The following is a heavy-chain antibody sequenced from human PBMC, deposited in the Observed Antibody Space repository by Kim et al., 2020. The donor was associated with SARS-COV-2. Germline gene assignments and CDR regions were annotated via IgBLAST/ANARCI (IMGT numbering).Heavy chain of an antibody. J-gene: IGHJ6*02. D-gene: IGHD6-13*01. CDR3: ARSSTGGYYYGMDV. V-gene: IGHV3-30*15. Sequence: APSEKRRLTISRDNSKDTLYRQMSSLRAEDTAVYYCARSSTGGYYYGMDVWGQGTTVTVSS.